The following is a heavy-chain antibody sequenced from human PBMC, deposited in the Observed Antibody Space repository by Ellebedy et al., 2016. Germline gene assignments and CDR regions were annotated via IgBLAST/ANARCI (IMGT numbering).Heavy chain of an antibody. CDR2: IVFSGTAA. CDR1: GFTFTIAG. CDR3: ARDGSEWSRDY. D-gene: IGHD3-3*01. J-gene: IGHJ4*02. Sequence: GESLKISXAASGFTFTIAGMTWVRQAPGKGLEWVGTIVFSGTAAYYPDSVKGRFIISRDNAKNSLFLQMNSLRVEDTAVYYCARDGSEWSRDYWGQGTLVTVSS. V-gene: IGHV3-21*01.